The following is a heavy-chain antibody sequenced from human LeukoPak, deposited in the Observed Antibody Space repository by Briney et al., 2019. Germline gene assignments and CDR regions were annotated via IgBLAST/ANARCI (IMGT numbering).Heavy chain of an antibody. V-gene: IGHV3-7*01. CDR2: IKQDGSEK. CDR3: ARELSIAAPPLDY. D-gene: IGHD6-6*01. CDR1: GFTVSGDY. J-gene: IGHJ4*02. Sequence: GGSLRLSCAASGFTVSGDYMSWVRQAPGKGLEWVANIKQDGSEKYYVDSVKGRFTISRDNAKNSLYLQMNSLRAEDTAVYYCARELSIAAPPLDYWGQGTLVTVSS.